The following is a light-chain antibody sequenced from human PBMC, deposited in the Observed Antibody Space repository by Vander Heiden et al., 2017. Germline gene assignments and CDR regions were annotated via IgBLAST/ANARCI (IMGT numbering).Light chain of an antibody. CDR2: EDS. CDR1: ALPKKY. V-gene: IGLV3-10*01. CDR3: SSTDSSAMV. Sequence: SYELTQPPSVSVSPGQTARITCSGDALPKKYAYWYQQKSGQAPVLVIYEDSKRPSGIPERLSGSSSATTATLTISGAQVEDESYYYSSSTDSSAMVFGGGTKLTVL. J-gene: IGLJ2*01.